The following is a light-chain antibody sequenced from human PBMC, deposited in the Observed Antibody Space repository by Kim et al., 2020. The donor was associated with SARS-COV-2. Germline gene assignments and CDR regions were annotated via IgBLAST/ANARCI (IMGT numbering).Light chain of an antibody. CDR1: SSNVGARYD. Sequence: GVTHSCTGTSSNVGARYDVHWYQHLPGTAPKLLIYGYNNRPSGVPARFSGSKSGASASLAITGLQAEDEADYYCQSYDNSLSVWVFGGGTKLTVL. J-gene: IGLJ3*02. V-gene: IGLV1-40*03. CDR2: GYN. CDR3: QSYDNSLSVWV.